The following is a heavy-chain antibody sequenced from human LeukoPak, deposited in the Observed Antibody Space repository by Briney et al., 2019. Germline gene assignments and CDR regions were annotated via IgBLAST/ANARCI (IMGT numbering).Heavy chain of an antibody. Sequence: SETLSLTCTVSGYSISSGYYWGWIRQPPGKGLEWIGSIYQSGSTYYNPSLKSRVTISVDTSKNQFSLKLSSVTAADTAVYYCARVRIAAAGWFDPWGQGTLVTVSS. CDR3: ARVRIAAAGWFDP. CDR1: GYSISSGYY. J-gene: IGHJ5*02. V-gene: IGHV4-38-2*02. D-gene: IGHD6-13*01. CDR2: IYQSGST.